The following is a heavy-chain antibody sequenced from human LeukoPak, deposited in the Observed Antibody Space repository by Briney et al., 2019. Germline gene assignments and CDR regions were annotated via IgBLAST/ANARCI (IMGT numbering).Heavy chain of an antibody. CDR3: AREEDAFDI. CDR2: IYSGDNT. V-gene: IGHV3-53*01. CDR1: GLTVSSNY. J-gene: IGHJ3*02. Sequence: GGSLRLSCAASGLTVSSNYMSWVRQAPGKGLEWVSVIYSGDNTYYADSAKGRFTISRDNSKNTLYLQMNSLRAEDTAVYYCAREEDAFDIWGQGTLVAVSS.